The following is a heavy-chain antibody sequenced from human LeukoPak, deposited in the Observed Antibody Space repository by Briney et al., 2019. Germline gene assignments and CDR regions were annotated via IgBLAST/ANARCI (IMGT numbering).Heavy chain of an antibody. D-gene: IGHD3-9*01. CDR1: GGSISSYY. CDR3: ARPKRGYDILTGFPRYPYYYYMDV. Sequence: PSETLSLTCTVSGGSISSYYWSWIRQPPGKGLEWIAYIYYSGSTNYNPSLKSRVTISIDTSKNQFSLKLSSVTAADTAVYYCARPKRGYDILTGFPRYPYYYYMDVWGKGTTVTISS. J-gene: IGHJ6*03. V-gene: IGHV4-59*12. CDR2: IYYSGST.